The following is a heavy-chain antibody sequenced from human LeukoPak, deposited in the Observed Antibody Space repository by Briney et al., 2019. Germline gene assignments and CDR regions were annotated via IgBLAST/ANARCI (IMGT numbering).Heavy chain of an antibody. CDR1: GFTFSNFW. CDR2: IRQDSGEI. Sequence: GGSLRLSCAASGFTFSNFWMSWVRQAPGKGLEWVANIRQDSGEIYYVDSVKGRFTISRDNAKNSLYLQMNSLRAEDTAVYYCAELGITMIGGVWGKGTTVTISS. V-gene: IGHV3-7*01. J-gene: IGHJ6*04. D-gene: IGHD3-10*02. CDR3: AELGITMIGGV.